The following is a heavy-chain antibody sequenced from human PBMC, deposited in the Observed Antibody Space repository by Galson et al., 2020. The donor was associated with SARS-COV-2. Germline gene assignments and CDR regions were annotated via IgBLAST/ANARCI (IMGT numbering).Heavy chain of an antibody. J-gene: IGHJ4*02. CDR2: IYYSGST. Sequence: SETLSPTCPVSGGSVSSTTYHWSWIRQPPGQGLAWTGYIYYSGSTNYNPSPQRRVPISIDTAKNQFSLRLSSVTAADTALYYCARALRLGSAWQTPAGSGYYFDSCGQGTLVTVSS. D-gene: IGHD6-19*01. V-gene: IGHV4-61*01. CDR3: ARALRLGSAWQTPAGSGYYFDS. CDR1: GGSVSSTTYH.